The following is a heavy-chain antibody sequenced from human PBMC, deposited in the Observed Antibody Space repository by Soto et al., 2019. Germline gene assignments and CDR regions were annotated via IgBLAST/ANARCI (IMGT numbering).Heavy chain of an antibody. D-gene: IGHD6-13*01. CDR2: ISAYNGNT. V-gene: IGHV1-18*04. J-gene: IGHJ6*02. CDR1: GYTFTSYG. CDR3: AKGAAAGTPQVYYGMDV. Sequence: QVPLVQSGAEVRKPGASVKVSCKASGYTFTSYGISWVRQAPGQGLEWMGWISAYNGNTNYAQKLQGRVTMTTDTSTSTAYMELRSLRSDDTAVYYCAKGAAAGTPQVYYGMDVWGQGTTVTVSS.